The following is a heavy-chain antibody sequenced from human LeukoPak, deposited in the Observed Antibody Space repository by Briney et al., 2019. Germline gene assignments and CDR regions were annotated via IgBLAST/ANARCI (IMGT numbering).Heavy chain of an antibody. CDR3: ARGLYLYYDFWSGYSQVQRAHWFDP. CDR1: GGSFSGYY. CDR2: INHSGST. J-gene: IGHJ5*02. V-gene: IGHV4-34*01. Sequence: SETLSLTCAVYGGSFSGYYWSWIRQPPGKGLEWIGEINHSGSTNYNASLKSRVTISVDTSKNQFSLKLSSVTAADTAVYYCARGLYLYYDFWSGYSQVQRAHWFDPWGQGTLVTVSS. D-gene: IGHD3-3*01.